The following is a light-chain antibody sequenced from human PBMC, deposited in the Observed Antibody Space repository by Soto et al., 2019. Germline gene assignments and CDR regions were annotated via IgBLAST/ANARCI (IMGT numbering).Light chain of an antibody. CDR3: QQYNTYSYT. J-gene: IGKJ2*01. V-gene: IGKV1-5*01. CDR1: QSINIW. Sequence: DIQVTQSPSTLSASVGDRVTITCRASQSINIWLAWYQQKAGKAPKLLIYDASTLENRVPLRFSGSGSGTEFTLTISGLQPEDFANYYGQQYNTYSYTFCQGTKLEIK. CDR2: DAS.